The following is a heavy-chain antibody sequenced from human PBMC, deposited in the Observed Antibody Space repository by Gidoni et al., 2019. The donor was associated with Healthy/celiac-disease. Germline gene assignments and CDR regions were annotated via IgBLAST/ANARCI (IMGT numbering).Heavy chain of an antibody. J-gene: IGHJ4*02. V-gene: IGHV4-31*03. Sequence: QVQLQESGPGLVKPSQPLSLTCTVSGGSISSGGYYWSWIRQHPGKGLEWIGYIYYSGSTYYNPSLKSRVTISVDTSKNQFSLKLSSVTAADTAVYYCARGRIDHRGVAGIPDFDYWGQGTLVTVSS. CDR2: IYYSGST. CDR1: GGSISSGGYY. D-gene: IGHD2-15*01. CDR3: ARGRIDHRGVAGIPDFDY.